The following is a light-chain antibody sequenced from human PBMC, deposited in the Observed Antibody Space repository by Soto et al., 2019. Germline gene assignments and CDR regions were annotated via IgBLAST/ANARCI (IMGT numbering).Light chain of an antibody. J-gene: IGLJ1*01. CDR2: DVS. Sequence: QSVLTQPASVSGSPGQSITISCTGTNSDVGIYNYVSWYQQHPGKAPKLMIYDVSNRPSGVSNRLSGPKSGNTASLTISGLQAEDEADYYCCSYTSSSTYVFGTGTKLTVL. CDR1: NSDVGIYNY. V-gene: IGLV2-14*03. CDR3: CSYTSSSTYV.